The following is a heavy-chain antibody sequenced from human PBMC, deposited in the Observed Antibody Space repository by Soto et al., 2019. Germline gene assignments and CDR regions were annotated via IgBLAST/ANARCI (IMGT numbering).Heavy chain of an antibody. D-gene: IGHD3-22*01. CDR1: GYSFTSYW. Sequence: PGESLKISCKGSGYSFTSYWIGWVRQMPGKGLEWMGIIYPGDSDTRYSPSFQGQVTISADKSISTAYLQWSSLKASDTAMYYCARLYDSSGYYYDPYYYYYYGMDVWGQGTAVTVS. J-gene: IGHJ6*02. CDR3: ARLYDSSGYYYDPYYYYYYGMDV. V-gene: IGHV5-51*01. CDR2: IYPGDSDT.